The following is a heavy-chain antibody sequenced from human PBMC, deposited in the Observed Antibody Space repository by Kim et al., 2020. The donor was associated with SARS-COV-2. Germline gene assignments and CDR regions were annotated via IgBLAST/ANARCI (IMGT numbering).Heavy chain of an antibody. D-gene: IGHD5-18*01. CDR3: AKSLGTGGYSYGSRYYFDY. J-gene: IGHJ4*02. CDR1: GFTFSSYA. V-gene: IGHV3-23*01. Sequence: GGSLRLSCAASGFTFSSYAMSWVRQAPGKGLEWVSAISGSGGSTYYADSVKGRFTISRDNSKNTLYLQMNSLRAEDTAVYYCAKSLGTGGYSYGSRYYFDYWGQGTLVTVSS. CDR2: ISGSGGST.